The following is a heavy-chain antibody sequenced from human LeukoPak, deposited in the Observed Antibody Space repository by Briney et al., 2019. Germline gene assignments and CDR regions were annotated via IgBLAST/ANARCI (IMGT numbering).Heavy chain of an antibody. J-gene: IGHJ4*02. V-gene: IGHV3-7*01. Sequence: PGGSLRLSCAASGFTFSSYWMSWVRQAPGKGLEWVANIKQDGSETYYVDSVKGRFTNSRDNAKNSLYLQMSSLRAEDTAVYYCARYPRWDIVVVPSGDPPAYYWGQGTLVTVTS. CDR1: GFTFSSYW. D-gene: IGHD2-2*01. CDR2: IKQDGSET. CDR3: ARYPRWDIVVVPSGDPPAYY.